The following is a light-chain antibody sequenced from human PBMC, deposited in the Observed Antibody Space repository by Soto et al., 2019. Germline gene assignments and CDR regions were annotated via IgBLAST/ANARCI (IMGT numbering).Light chain of an antibody. V-gene: IGLV1-40*01. J-gene: IGLJ1*01. CDR2: GNY. Sequence: VLTPPPSVSGAPGQRVTISCPGGSSNFGAGYDVHWYQQLPGTAPKLLIYGNYDRPSGVPDRFSGSKSGTSASLAIIGLQAEDEADYFCQSYDSSLSGYVFGTRTKVTVL. CDR1: SSNFGAGYD. CDR3: QSYDSSLSGYV.